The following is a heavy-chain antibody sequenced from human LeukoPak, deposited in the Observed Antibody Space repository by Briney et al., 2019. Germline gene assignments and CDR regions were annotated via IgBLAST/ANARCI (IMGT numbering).Heavy chain of an antibody. CDR2: ISGSGGST. CDR3: AKVNTPGAFDI. D-gene: IGHD2/OR15-2a*01. Sequence: GGSLRLSCAASGFTLRSYTMNWVRQAPGKGLEWVSAISGSGGSTYYADSVKGRFTISRDNSKNTLYLQMNSLRAEDTAVYYCAKVNTPGAFDIWGQGTMVTVSS. J-gene: IGHJ3*02. CDR1: GFTLRSYT. V-gene: IGHV3-23*01.